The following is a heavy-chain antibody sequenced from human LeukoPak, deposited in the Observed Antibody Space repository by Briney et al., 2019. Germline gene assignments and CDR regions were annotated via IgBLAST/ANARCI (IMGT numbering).Heavy chain of an antibody. V-gene: IGHV3-69-1*02. D-gene: IGHD3-22*01. CDR2: IHSSGNT. CDR1: TFTFSDDY. Sequence: PGGSLRLSCTASTFTFSDDYMGWIRQAPGKGLDWVSAIHSSGNTYYADSVKGRVTISRDNAKNSLYLQMNSLRDEDTGIYYCARDRTMTGDRGIDYWGQGTPVTVSS. CDR3: ARDRTMTGDRGIDY. J-gene: IGHJ4*02.